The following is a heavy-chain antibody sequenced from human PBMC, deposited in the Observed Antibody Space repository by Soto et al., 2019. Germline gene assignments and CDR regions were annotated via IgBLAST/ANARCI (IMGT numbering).Heavy chain of an antibody. Sequence: PGASLKISCKISGKAFTSFWLVWVRQMPGRGLEWMGNIYPGDSDTRYTPPFQGQVTISADKSTNTAYLQWHSLQASDTALYYCAKQDDRGALEIWGQGTKVTVSS. D-gene: IGHD3-22*01. CDR1: GKAFTSFW. V-gene: IGHV5-51*01. CDR3: AKQDDRGALEI. CDR2: IYPGDSDT. J-gene: IGHJ3*02.